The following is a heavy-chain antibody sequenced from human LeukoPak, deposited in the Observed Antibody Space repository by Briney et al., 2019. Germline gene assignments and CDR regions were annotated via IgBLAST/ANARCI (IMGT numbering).Heavy chain of an antibody. CDR3: AAPFEYSSSSFDY. CDR1: GFTFSSYA. V-gene: IGHV3-23*01. D-gene: IGHD6-6*01. Sequence: GGSLRLSCAASGFTFSSYAMSWVRQAPGKGLEWVSAISGSGGSTYYAGSVKGRFTISRDNSKNTLYLQMNSLRAEDTAVYYCAAPFEYSSSSFDYWGQGTLVTVSS. J-gene: IGHJ4*02. CDR2: ISGSGGST.